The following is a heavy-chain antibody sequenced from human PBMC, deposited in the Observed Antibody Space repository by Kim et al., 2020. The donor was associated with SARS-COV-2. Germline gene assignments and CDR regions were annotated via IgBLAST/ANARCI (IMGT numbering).Heavy chain of an antibody. CDR3: ARVICSSTSCYVHWFDP. J-gene: IGHJ5*02. Sequence: LKSRGTISVDTSKNQFSLKLSSVTAADTAVYYCARVICSSTSCYVHWFDPWGQGTLVTVSS. V-gene: IGHV4-31*02. D-gene: IGHD2-2*01.